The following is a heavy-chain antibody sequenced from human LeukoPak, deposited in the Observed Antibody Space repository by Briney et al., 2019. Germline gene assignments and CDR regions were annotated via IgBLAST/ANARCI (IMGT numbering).Heavy chain of an antibody. J-gene: IGHJ6*03. V-gene: IGHV4-4*07. Sequence: SETLSLTCTVSGGSISSYYWSWIRQPAGKGLEWIGRIYTSGSTNYNPSLKSRVTMSVDTSKNQFSLKLSSVTAADTAVYYCARVHRHCSSTSCYWLRYYYYYMDVWGKGTTVTVSS. D-gene: IGHD2-2*01. CDR3: ARVHRHCSSTSCYWLRYYYYYMDV. CDR2: IYTSGST. CDR1: GGSISSYY.